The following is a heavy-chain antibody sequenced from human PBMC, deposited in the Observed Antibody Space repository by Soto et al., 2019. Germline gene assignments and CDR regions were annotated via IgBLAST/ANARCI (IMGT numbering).Heavy chain of an antibody. J-gene: IGHJ6*02. CDR2: IKQDGSEK. D-gene: IGHD3-3*01. Sequence: GGSLRLSCAASGFTFSSYWMSWVRQAPGKGLEWVANIKQDGSEKYYVDSVKGRFTISRDNAKNSLYLQMNSLRAEDTAVYYCARETYDFWSGSLVYGMDVWGQGTTVTVSS. CDR3: ARETYDFWSGSLVYGMDV. CDR1: GFTFSSYW. V-gene: IGHV3-7*01.